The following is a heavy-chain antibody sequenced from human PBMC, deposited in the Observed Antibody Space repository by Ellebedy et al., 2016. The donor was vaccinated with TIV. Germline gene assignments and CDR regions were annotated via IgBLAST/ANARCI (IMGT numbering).Heavy chain of an antibody. CDR3: ARQGAGNGYASGDK. CDR1: GYTFSNFW. V-gene: IGHV5-51*01. CDR2: IFPGDSGT. D-gene: IGHD6-25*01. Sequence: GESLKISXKSFGYTFSNFWVAWVRQTPEKGLEWMGIIFPGDSGTRYNPSFEGRVSISVDTSIDTAYLQWDSLQASDSAIYYCARQGAGNGYASGDKWGQGTPVTVSS. J-gene: IGHJ4*02.